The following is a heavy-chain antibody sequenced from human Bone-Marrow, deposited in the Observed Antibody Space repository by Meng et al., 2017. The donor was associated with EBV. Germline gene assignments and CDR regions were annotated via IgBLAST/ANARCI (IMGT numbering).Heavy chain of an antibody. V-gene: IGHV3-21*01. CDR1: GFPVSSYS. Sequence: EVQLVESGGGLVKPGGSLRLSCAASGFPVSSYSMNWVRQAPGKGLEWVSSISSSSSYIYYADSVKGRFTISRDNAKNSLYLQMNSLRAEDTAVYYCARAGRPTYYYDSSGYAPFDYRGQGTLVTVSS. J-gene: IGHJ4*02. D-gene: IGHD3-22*01. CDR3: ARAGRPTYYYDSSGYAPFDY. CDR2: ISSSSSYI.